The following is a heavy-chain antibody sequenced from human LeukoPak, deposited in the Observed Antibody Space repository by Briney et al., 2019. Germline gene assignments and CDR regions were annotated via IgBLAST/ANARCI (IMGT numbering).Heavy chain of an antibody. V-gene: IGHV1-8*02. CDR3: ARDPAEYSSGWYENFDY. Sequence: GASVKVPCKASGYTFTSYDINWVRQATGQGLEWMGWMNPNSGNTGYAQKFQGRVTMTTVTSTSTAYMELRSLRSDDTAVYYCARDPAEYSSGWYENFDYWGQGTLVTVSS. J-gene: IGHJ4*02. CDR2: MNPNSGNT. D-gene: IGHD6-19*01. CDR1: GYTFTSYD.